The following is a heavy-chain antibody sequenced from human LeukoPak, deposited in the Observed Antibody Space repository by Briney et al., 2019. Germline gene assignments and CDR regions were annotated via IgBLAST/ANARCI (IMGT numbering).Heavy chain of an antibody. CDR1: GFTFSSYG. J-gene: IGHJ4*02. V-gene: IGHV3-30*02. CDR3: AKDSGYSGYNSGFDY. D-gene: IGHD5-12*01. Sequence: PGGSLRLSCAASGFTFSSYGMHWVRQAPGKGLEWVAFIRYDGSNKYYADSVKGRFTISRDNSKNTLYLQMNSLRAEDTAVYYCAKDSGYSGYNSGFDYWGQGTLVTVSS. CDR2: IRYDGSNK.